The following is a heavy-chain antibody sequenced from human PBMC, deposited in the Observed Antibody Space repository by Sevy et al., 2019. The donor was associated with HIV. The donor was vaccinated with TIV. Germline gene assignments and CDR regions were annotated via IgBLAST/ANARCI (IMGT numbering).Heavy chain of an antibody. Sequence: GGSLRLSCAASGFTFSSYSMNWVRQAPGKGLEWVSYISSSSSTIYYAYSVKGRFTISRDNAKNSLYLQMNSLRDEDTAVYYCARDRARYYYDSSGYYWGQGTLVTVSS. CDR1: GFTFSSYS. V-gene: IGHV3-48*02. D-gene: IGHD3-22*01. CDR2: ISSSSSTI. CDR3: ARDRARYYYDSSGYY. J-gene: IGHJ4*02.